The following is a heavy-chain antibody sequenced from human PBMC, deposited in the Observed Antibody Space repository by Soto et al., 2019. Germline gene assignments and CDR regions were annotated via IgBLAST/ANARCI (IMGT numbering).Heavy chain of an antibody. J-gene: IGHJ4*02. CDR1: AFTFRSYD. Sequence: QVQMVESGGGVVQPGRSLRLSCAASAFTFRSYDMHWVRQAPGKGLEWLTFISYDGSNEYYAYSVKGRFAISRDNSKNTLYLQMNSLRPEDTAVYYCARYCNGGACYSESLDYWGQGTLVTVSS. V-gene: IGHV3-30*09. CDR3: ARYCNGGACYSESLDY. CDR2: ISYDGSNE. D-gene: IGHD2-15*01.